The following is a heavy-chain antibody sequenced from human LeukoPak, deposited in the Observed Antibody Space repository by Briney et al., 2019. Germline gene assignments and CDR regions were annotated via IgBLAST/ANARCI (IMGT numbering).Heavy chain of an antibody. V-gene: IGHV4-34*01. Sequence: PSETLSLTCAVYGGPFSGYYWSWIRQPPGKGLEWIGEINHSGSTNYNPSLKSRVTISVDTSKNQFSLKLSSVTAADTAVYYCARGVVAVTGTLSWFDPWGQGTLVTVSS. CDR1: GGPFSGYY. CDR2: INHSGST. J-gene: IGHJ5*02. CDR3: ARGVVAVTGTLSWFDP. D-gene: IGHD6-19*01.